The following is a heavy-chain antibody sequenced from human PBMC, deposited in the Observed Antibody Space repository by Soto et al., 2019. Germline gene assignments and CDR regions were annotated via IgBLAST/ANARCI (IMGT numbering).Heavy chain of an antibody. CDR3: ARGDGYEVIAAAGTSRYYYGMDV. Sequence: GASVKVSCKALGGTFRSYAISWLRQAPGQGLEWMGGIIPLFGPPNYAEKFRGRATISADESTSTAYMELSNLMSDDTAVYYCARGDGYEVIAAAGTSRYYYGMDVWGQGTTVTVSS. J-gene: IGHJ6*02. D-gene: IGHD6-13*01. CDR2: IIPLFGPP. CDR1: GGTFRSYA. V-gene: IGHV1-69*13.